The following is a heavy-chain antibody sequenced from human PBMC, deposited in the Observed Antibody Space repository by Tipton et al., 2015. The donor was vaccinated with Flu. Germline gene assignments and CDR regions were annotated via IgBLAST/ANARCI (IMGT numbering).Heavy chain of an antibody. V-gene: IGHV4-4*02. CDR3: ARVDRDSSSWYPYHFDY. Sequence: TLSLTCAVSGGSISSGNWWSWVRQPPGRGLEWIGEIFHSGSTNYNPSLKSQVTISVDKSKKQFSLKLSSVTAPDTAVYYCARVDRDSSSWYPYHFDYWGQGTLVTVSS. CDR1: GGSISSGNW. J-gene: IGHJ4*02. CDR2: IFHSGST. D-gene: IGHD6-13*01.